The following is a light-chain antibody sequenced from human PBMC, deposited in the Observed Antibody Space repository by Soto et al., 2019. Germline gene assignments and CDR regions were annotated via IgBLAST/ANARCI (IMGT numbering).Light chain of an antibody. J-gene: IGLJ2*01. CDR2: DVS. V-gene: IGLV2-11*01. CDR1: SSDVGGYNY. Sequence: QSALTQPRSVSGAPGQSVTLSCTGTSSDVGGYNYVSWYQQHPGKAPKLMIYDVSKRPSGVPDRFSGSKSGNTASLTISGLQAEDEADYYCCPYAGSHVVFGGGTKVTVL. CDR3: CPYAGSHVV.